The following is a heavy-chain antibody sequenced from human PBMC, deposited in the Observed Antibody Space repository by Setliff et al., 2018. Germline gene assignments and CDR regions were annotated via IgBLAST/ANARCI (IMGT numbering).Heavy chain of an antibody. D-gene: IGHD3-10*01. J-gene: IGHJ1*01. V-gene: IGHV4-34*01. Sequence: SETLSLTCTVYGGSFSDYYWGWVRQPPGKGLEWIGEINHSGSTNYIPSLKSRLTISVDTSKNQFSLKLSSVTAADTAVYYCARVDFTMIQGVLGLWGQGTLVTVSS. CDR3: ARVDFTMIQGVLGL. CDR2: INHSGST. CDR1: GGSFSDYY.